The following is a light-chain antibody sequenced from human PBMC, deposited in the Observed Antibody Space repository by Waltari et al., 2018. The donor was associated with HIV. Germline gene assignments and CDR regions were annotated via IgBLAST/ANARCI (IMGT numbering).Light chain of an antibody. J-gene: IGKJ5*01. CDR2: ATS. Sequence: DIQMTQSPSSLSASVGVSVTITCRASQDIINYLAWFQQKPGEAPKSLIYATSTLQSGVPSKFRGSGSGTYFTLTINSLRSEDFGTYYCHQYKSYPLTFGQGTRLEIK. V-gene: IGKV1-16*02. CDR3: HQYKSYPLT. CDR1: QDIINY.